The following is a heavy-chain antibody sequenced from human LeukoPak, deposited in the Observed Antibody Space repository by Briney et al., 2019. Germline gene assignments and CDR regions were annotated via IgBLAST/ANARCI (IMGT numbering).Heavy chain of an antibody. D-gene: IGHD1-26*01. CDR1: GFSLSTSGMC. V-gene: IGHV2-70*11. Sequence: SGPALVKPTQTLTLTCTFSGFSLSTSGMCVSWIRQPPGKALEWLARIDWDDDKYYSTSLKTRLTISKDTSKNQVVLTMTNMDPVDTATYYCAQQRMVGATIGYWGQGTLVTVSS. CDR3: AQQRMVGATIGY. CDR2: IDWDDDK. J-gene: IGHJ4*02.